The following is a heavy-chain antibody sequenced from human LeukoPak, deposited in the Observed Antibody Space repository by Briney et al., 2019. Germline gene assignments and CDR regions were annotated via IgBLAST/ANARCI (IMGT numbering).Heavy chain of an antibody. CDR3: AREDITMVRGVISFGSFDP. D-gene: IGHD3-10*01. J-gene: IGHJ5*02. CDR2: IIPIFGTA. CDR1: GGTFSSYA. V-gene: IGHV1-69*13. Sequence: SVKVSCKASGGTFSSYAISWVRQAPGQGLEWMGGIIPIFGTANYAQKFQGRVTITADESTSTAYMELSSLRSEDTAVYYCAREDITMVRGVISFGSFDPWGQGTLVTVSS.